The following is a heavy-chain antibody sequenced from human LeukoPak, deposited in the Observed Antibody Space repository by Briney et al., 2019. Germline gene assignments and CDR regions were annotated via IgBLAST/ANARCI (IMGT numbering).Heavy chain of an antibody. V-gene: IGHV3-30-3*01. D-gene: IGHD2-8*01. Sequence: GRSLRLSCATSGFTFSSYTIHWVRQAPGKGLEWVAVISYDGSNKYYADSVKGRFSISRDNSKDTLYLQMNSLRTEDTAVYYCARDPYCTSRNCAYGAFDIWGQGTMVTVSS. CDR2: ISYDGSNK. CDR3: ARDPYCTSRNCAYGAFDI. J-gene: IGHJ3*02. CDR1: GFTFSSYT.